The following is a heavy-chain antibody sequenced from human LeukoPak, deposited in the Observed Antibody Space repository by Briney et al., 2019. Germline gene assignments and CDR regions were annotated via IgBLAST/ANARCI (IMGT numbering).Heavy chain of an antibody. J-gene: IGHJ4*02. D-gene: IGHD3-22*01. CDR2: ISHTVGTT. Sequence: PGGSLRLSCAASGFIFSSYTMNWVRQAPGKGPEWVSSISHTVGTTYYADSVNGRFTISRDKSKNTLYLQMNSLRAEDTAVYYCARPSEQRDYYDSSDYYPYWGQGTLVTVSS. V-gene: IGHV3-23*01. CDR3: ARPSEQRDYYDSSDYYPY. CDR1: GFIFSSYT.